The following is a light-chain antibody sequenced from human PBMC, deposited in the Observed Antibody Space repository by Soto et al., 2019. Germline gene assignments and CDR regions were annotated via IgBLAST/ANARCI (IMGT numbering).Light chain of an antibody. Sequence: DIQMTQSPSSLSASVGDRVTITCRASQSISSSLNWYQQTPGKAPTRLIYDASTLQSGVPSRFSGSGSGTDFTLTITNVQPEDVATYFCLQHDRYPYSFGQGTKVDIK. CDR2: DAS. J-gene: IGKJ2*03. CDR3: LQHDRYPYS. V-gene: IGKV1-17*02. CDR1: QSISSS.